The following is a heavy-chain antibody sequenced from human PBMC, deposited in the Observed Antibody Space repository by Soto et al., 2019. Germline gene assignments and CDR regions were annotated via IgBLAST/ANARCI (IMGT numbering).Heavy chain of an antibody. J-gene: IGHJ6*02. CDR1: GFTFSSID. D-gene: IGHD2-2*01. CDR3: TKRQVVPTTSLFGTDYYYGLDV. CDR2: ISASGDST. Sequence: GGSLRLSCASSGFTFSSIDMNCVLHAPGKGLEWVSIISASGDSTSYADSVKGRFTVSRDNSENTLYLQMDSLRAEDTAVYYCTKRQVVPTTSLFGTDYYYGLDVWGQGTTVTVSS. V-gene: IGHV3-23*01.